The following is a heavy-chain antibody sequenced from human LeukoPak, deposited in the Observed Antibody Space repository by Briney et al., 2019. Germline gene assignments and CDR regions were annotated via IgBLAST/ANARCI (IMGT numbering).Heavy chain of an antibody. D-gene: IGHD2-2*01. CDR2: IWYDGSNK. Sequence: GGSLRLSCAASGFTFSSYGMQWVRQAPGKGLEWVAVIWYDGSNKYYADSVKGRFTISRDNSKNTLYLQMNSLRAEDTAVYYCARDDCSSTSCASGGMDVWGQGTTVTVSS. J-gene: IGHJ6*02. CDR3: ARDDCSSTSCASGGMDV. CDR1: GFTFSSYG. V-gene: IGHV3-33*01.